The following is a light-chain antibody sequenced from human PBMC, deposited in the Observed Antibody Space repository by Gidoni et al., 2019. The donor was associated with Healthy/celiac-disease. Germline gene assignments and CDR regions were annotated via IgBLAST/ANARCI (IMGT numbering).Light chain of an antibody. CDR1: QSVSSN. V-gene: IGKV3-15*01. CDR2: GAS. Sequence: EIVMTQSPATLSVSPGERATLSCRASQSVSSNLAWYQQKPGQAPRLLIYGASTRATGIPARFSGSGSGTEFTLTISGLQSEDFAVYYCQQYNNWPPMSTFXQXTKVEIK. CDR3: QQYNNWPPMST. J-gene: IGKJ1*01.